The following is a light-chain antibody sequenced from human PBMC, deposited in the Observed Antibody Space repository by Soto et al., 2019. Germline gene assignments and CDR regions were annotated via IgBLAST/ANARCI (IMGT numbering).Light chain of an antibody. Sequence: QPVLTQSSSASASLGSSVNLTCTLSSGHSSYIIAWHQQQPGKAPRYLMKVEGSGYYNKESGVPDRFSGSSSGADRYLTISNLQSEDEADYYCETWDSKIFVVFGGGTKLTVL. CDR1: SGHSSYI. J-gene: IGLJ2*01. CDR2: VEGSGYY. CDR3: ETWDSKIFVV. V-gene: IGLV4-60*03.